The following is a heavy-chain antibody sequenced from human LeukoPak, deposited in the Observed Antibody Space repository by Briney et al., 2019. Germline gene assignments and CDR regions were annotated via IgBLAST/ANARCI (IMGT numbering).Heavy chain of an antibody. D-gene: IGHD6-13*01. CDR1: GGSISSYY. CDR3: ARLTAAGYYYYYMDV. Sequence: SETLSLTCTVSGGSISSYYWSWIRQPPGKGLEWIGYIYYSGSTNYNPSLKSRVTISVDTSKNQFSLKLSSMTAADTAVYYCARLTAAGYYYYYMDVWGKGTTVTVSS. V-gene: IGHV4-59*12. J-gene: IGHJ6*03. CDR2: IYYSGST.